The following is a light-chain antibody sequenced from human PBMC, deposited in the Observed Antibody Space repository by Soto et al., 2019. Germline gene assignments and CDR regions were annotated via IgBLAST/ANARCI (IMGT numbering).Light chain of an antibody. Sequence: DIQMTQSPSSVSASIGDTVTITCRASQDISTLLAWYQQKPGKAPKLLIYGASTLESGVPSRFSGSGSGTDFTLTISSLQPEDFATYHCQQGYTTPITFGQGTRLEIK. J-gene: IGKJ5*01. CDR3: QQGYTTPIT. CDR1: QDISTL. CDR2: GAS. V-gene: IGKV1-12*01.